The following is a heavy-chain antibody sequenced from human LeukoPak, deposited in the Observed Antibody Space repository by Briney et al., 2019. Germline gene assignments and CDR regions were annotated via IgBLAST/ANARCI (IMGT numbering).Heavy chain of an antibody. CDR2: IYRSGTT. Sequence: PSETLSFTCTVSSYSISSGYYWGWIRQPPGKGLEWIGDIYRSGTTYYNPSLKTRVTISVDTSKNQFSLKLSSVTAADTAVYYCARAAAVDTRAYFAPWGQGTLVTVSS. V-gene: IGHV4-38-2*02. D-gene: IGHD6-13*01. J-gene: IGHJ5*02. CDR1: SYSISSGYY. CDR3: ARAAAVDTRAYFAP.